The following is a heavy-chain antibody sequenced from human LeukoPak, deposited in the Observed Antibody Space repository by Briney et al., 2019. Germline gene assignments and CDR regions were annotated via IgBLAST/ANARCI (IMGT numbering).Heavy chain of an antibody. CDR3: ARDRVVGATSDFDY. CDR1: GGSISSSSYY. D-gene: IGHD1-26*01. V-gene: IGHV4-39*07. J-gene: IGHJ4*02. Sequence: SETLSLTCTVSGGSISSSSYYWGWIRQPPGKGLEWIGSIYYSGSTYYNPSLKSRVTISVDTSKNQFSLKPSSVTAADTAVYYCARDRVVGATSDFDYWGQGTLVTVSS. CDR2: IYYSGST.